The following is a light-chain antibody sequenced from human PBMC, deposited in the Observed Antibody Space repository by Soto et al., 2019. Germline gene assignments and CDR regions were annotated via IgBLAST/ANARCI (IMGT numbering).Light chain of an antibody. V-gene: IGLV2-14*01. Sequence: QSALTQPASVSGSPGQSIAISCTGTSSDVGGYDYVSWYQQQPDKAPKLMIYEVTKRPSGFSNRFSGSKSGNTASLTISGLQSEDEADYYCSSHTSGSTRVFGTGTKVTVL. CDR1: SSDVGGYDY. CDR3: SSHTSGSTRV. CDR2: EVT. J-gene: IGLJ1*01.